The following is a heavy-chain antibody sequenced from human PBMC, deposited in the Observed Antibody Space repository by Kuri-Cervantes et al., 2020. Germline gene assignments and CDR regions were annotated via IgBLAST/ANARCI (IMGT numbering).Heavy chain of an antibody. J-gene: IGHJ4*02. Sequence: GESLKISCAASGFSFSSSWMTWVRQAPGKGLEWVANINQDGSEKYYVDSVKGRFTISRDNAENSLYLQMHSLRAEDTAIYYCAEGNYHDHWGQGTLVTVSS. CDR1: GFSFSSSW. V-gene: IGHV3-7*01. CDR2: INQDGSEK. CDR3: AEGNYHDH. D-gene: IGHD3-10*01.